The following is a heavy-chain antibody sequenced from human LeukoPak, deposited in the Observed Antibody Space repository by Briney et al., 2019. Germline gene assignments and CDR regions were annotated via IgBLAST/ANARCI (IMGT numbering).Heavy chain of an antibody. Sequence: PEASVKVSCKVSGYTLTELSMHWVRQAPGKGLEWMGGFDPEDGETIYAQKFQGRVTMTEDTSTDTAYMELSSLRSEDTAVYYCARDSTGGGELEDYFDYWGQGTLVTVSS. V-gene: IGHV1-24*01. D-gene: IGHD1-26*01. CDR3: ARDSTGGGELEDYFDY. CDR2: FDPEDGET. CDR1: GYTLTELS. J-gene: IGHJ4*02.